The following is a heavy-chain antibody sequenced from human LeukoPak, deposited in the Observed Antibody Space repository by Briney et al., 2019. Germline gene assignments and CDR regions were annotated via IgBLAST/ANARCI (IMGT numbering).Heavy chain of an antibody. CDR2: IYHSGST. Sequence: ASETLSLTCTVSGGSVSSGSYYWSWIRQPPGKGLEWIGYIYHSGSTYYNPSLKSRVTISVDRSKNQFSLKLSSVTAADTAVYYCARVYRINWFDPWGQGTLVTVSS. CDR3: ARVYRINWFDP. CDR1: GGSVSSGSYY. V-gene: IGHV4-30-2*01. D-gene: IGHD2-15*01. J-gene: IGHJ5*02.